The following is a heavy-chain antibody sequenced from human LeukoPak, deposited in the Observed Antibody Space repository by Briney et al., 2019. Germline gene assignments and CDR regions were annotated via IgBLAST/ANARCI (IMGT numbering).Heavy chain of an antibody. V-gene: IGHV1-18*01. CDR3: ARDLFYDSSGYYFWPT. CDR2: ISAYNGNT. D-gene: IGHD3-22*01. CDR1: GYTFTSYG. Sequence: ASVKVSCNASGYTFTSYGISWVRQAPGQGLEWMGWISAYNGNTNYAQKLQGRVTMTTDTSTSTAYMELRSLRSDDTAVYYCARDLFYDSSGYYFWPTWGQGTLVTVSS. J-gene: IGHJ5*02.